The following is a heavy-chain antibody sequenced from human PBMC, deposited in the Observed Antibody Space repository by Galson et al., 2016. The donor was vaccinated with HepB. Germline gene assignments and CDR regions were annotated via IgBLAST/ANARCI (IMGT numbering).Heavy chain of an antibody. V-gene: IGHV3-23*01. J-gene: IGHJ4*02. D-gene: IGHD4-17*01. CDR1: GFTFKIHS. Sequence: SLRLSCAASGFTFKIHSFAWVRQAPGKGLEWVSAVSGGGSGGRTYYADSVKGRFTISSDNSQNTLYLQMNSLRAEDTAVYFCAREAYGDYDAFDYWGQGTLVTVSS. CDR3: AREAYGDYDAFDY. CDR2: VSGGGSGGRT.